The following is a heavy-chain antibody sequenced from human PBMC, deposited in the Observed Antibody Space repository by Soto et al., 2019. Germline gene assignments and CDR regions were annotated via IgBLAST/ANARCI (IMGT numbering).Heavy chain of an antibody. CDR2: IFYSGST. CDR1: GDSISSSNYF. J-gene: IGHJ4*02. D-gene: IGHD6-19*01. CDR3: ARRYGWLYFDY. Sequence: SETLSLTCTVSGDSISSSNYFWGWIRRSPGKGLEWIGTIFYSGSTYYNPSLKSRVTISVDTSKNQFSLRLISVTAADTALYYCARRYGWLYFDYWGQGSLVTVSS. V-gene: IGHV4-39*01.